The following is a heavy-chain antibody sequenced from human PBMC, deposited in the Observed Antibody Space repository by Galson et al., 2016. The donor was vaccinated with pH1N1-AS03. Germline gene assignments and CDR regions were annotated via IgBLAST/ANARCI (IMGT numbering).Heavy chain of an antibody. CDR3: VKDITDYDVWNGYSRGGDY. J-gene: IGHJ4*02. D-gene: IGHD3-3*01. Sequence: SVKVSCKASGYSFIKFGITWVRQAPGQGLEWVGWISAYNGNTNYAQKFLGRVSMTTDTSTSTAYMELRSLRSDDTAIYYCVKDITDYDVWNGYSRGGDYWGQGTLVTVSS. V-gene: IGHV1-18*01. CDR1: GYSFIKFG. CDR2: ISAYNGNT.